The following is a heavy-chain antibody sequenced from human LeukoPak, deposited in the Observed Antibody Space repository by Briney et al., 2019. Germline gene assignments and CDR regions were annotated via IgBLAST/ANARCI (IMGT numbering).Heavy chain of an antibody. Sequence: SPTLSLTCAISGDSVSSNSALWNWIRQSPSRGLEWLGRTYYRSKWYNDYAVSVKSRITNNADTSKNQFSLQLNSVTPEDTAVYYCANSKPMWNDAFDIWGQGTMVTVSS. J-gene: IGHJ3*02. CDR3: ANSKPMWNDAFDI. CDR2: TYYRSKWYN. CDR1: GDSVSSNSAL. V-gene: IGHV6-1*01. D-gene: IGHD1-1*01.